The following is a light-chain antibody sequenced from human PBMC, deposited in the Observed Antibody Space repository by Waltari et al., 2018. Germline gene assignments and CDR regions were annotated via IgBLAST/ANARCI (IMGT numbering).Light chain of an antibody. Sequence: QSALTQPRSVSGSPGHSVTISCTGTSSDVGGYDYVSWYQQYPGKAPKLVIYDVSKRPSGVPDRFSGPKSGNTASLTISGLQAEDEADYNCCSYAGRATWAFGGGTKLTVL. J-gene: IGLJ3*02. CDR1: SSDVGGYDY. V-gene: IGLV2-11*01. CDR3: CSYAGRATWA. CDR2: DVS.